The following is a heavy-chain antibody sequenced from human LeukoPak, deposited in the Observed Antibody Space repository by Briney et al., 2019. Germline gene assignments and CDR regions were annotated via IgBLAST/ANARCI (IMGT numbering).Heavy chain of an antibody. CDR1: GGSISSDNW. V-gene: IGHV4-4*02. J-gene: IGHJ4*02. CDR2: IDRGGST. Sequence: NPSGTLSLTCAVSGGSISSDNWWSWVRQAPGKGLEWSGEIDRGGSTNYNPSLKTRVTISVDTSKNQFSMKLSSVTAADTAVYYCARGVVIAPQTFDYWGQGTLVTVSS. CDR3: ARGVVIAPQTFDY. D-gene: IGHD2-21*01.